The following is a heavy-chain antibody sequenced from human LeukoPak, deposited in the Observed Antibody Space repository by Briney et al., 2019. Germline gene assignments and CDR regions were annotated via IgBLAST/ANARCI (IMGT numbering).Heavy chain of an antibody. J-gene: IGHJ3*02. CDR2: IYYSGST. D-gene: IGHD6-19*01. Sequence: SETLSLTCTVSGGAISSYYWTWIRQPPGKGLEWIGNIYYSGSTKYNPSLKSRVTISVDTSKNQFSLKLSSVTAADTAVYYCASPYSSGWYGAFDIWGQGTMVTVSS. V-gene: IGHV4-59*08. CDR3: ASPYSSGWYGAFDI. CDR1: GGAISSYY.